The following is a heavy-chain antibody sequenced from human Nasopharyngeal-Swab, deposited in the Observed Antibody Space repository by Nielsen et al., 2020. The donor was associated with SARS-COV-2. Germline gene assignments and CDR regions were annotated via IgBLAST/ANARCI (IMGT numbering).Heavy chain of an antibody. J-gene: IGHJ6*02. CDR2: ISYDGSNK. CDR3: ASARPTLDV. CDR1: GFTFSSYA. Sequence: GGSLRLSCAASGFTFSSYAMHWVRQAPGKGLEWVAVISYDGSNKYYADSVKGRFTISRDNSKNTLYLQMNSLRAEDTAVYYCASARPTLDVWGQGTTVTVSS. V-gene: IGHV3-30*04.